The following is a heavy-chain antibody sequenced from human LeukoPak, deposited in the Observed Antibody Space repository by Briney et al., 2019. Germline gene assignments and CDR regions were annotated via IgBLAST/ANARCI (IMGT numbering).Heavy chain of an antibody. CDR2: INSDGSST. Sequence: GSLRLSCAASGFTFSSYWMHWVRQAPGKGLVWVSRINSDGSSTSYADSVKGRFTISRDNAKNSLYLQMNSLRAEDTAVYYCARIANLRGKFDDYWGQGTLVTVSS. V-gene: IGHV3-74*01. D-gene: IGHD4/OR15-4a*01. CDR1: GFTFSSYW. J-gene: IGHJ4*02. CDR3: ARIANLRGKFDDY.